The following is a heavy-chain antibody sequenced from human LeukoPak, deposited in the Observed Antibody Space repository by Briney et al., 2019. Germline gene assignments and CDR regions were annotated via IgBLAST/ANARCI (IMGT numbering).Heavy chain of an antibody. D-gene: IGHD3-22*01. Sequence: GGSLRLSCAASGFTFSSYEMNWVRQAPGKGPEWVSYISSSGSTIYYADSVKGRFTISRDNSKNTLYLQMNSLRAEDTAVYYCAKSRVYYDSSGYYFHYFDYWGQGTLVTVSS. J-gene: IGHJ4*02. CDR2: ISSSGSTI. V-gene: IGHV3-48*03. CDR1: GFTFSSYE. CDR3: AKSRVYYDSSGYYFHYFDY.